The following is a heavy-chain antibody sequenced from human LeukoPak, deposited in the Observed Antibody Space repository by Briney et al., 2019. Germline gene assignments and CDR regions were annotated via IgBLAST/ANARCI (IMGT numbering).Heavy chain of an antibody. Sequence: ASLKVSCKASGYTFTSYGISCVRQAPGQRLEWMGWISAYNGNTNYAQKLQGRVTMATDTSTGTAYMELRSLRSDDTAVYYCASSSRGYYYYGMDVWGQGTTVTVSS. CDR1: GYTFTSYG. CDR3: ASSSRGYYYYGMDV. J-gene: IGHJ6*02. V-gene: IGHV1-18*01. CDR2: ISAYNGNT. D-gene: IGHD6-13*01.